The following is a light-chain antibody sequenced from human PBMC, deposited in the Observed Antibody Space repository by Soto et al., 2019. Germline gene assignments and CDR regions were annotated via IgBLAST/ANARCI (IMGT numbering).Light chain of an antibody. Sequence: ETVLTQSPGTLSLSPGERATLSCRASQSVISNYLAWYQQKPGQAPRLLIYGASSRATGIPDRFSGSGSGTDFTLTIRRLEPEDLAVYYCQQYGSSPRTFGQGTKVDIK. CDR3: QQYGSSPRT. CDR1: QSVISNY. J-gene: IGKJ1*01. V-gene: IGKV3-20*01. CDR2: GAS.